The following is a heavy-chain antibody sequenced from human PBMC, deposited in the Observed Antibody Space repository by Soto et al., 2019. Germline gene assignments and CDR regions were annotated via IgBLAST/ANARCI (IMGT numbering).Heavy chain of an antibody. V-gene: IGHV1-8*02. CDR2: MNPHSGNK. J-gene: IGHJ6*02. D-gene: IGHD6-13*01. CDR3: AREAATGDYHGMEV. CDR1: GYTFTSYE. Sequence: QVQLVQSGAEVKKPGASVKVSCKASGYTFTSYEINWVRQATGQGLEWMGWMNPHSGNKGYAQKFQGRVSMTRNTAISTAGMELSSLRSEGTAVYYCAREAATGDYHGMEVWGQGTRVIVSS.